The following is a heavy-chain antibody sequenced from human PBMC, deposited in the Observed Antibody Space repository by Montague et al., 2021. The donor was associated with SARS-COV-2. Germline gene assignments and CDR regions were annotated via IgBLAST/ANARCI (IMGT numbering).Heavy chain of an antibody. CDR1: GGPISGSSDY. CDR2: VYYSGNT. V-gene: IGHV4-39*01. Sequence: SETLSLTCTVTGGPISGSSDYWGWIRQPPGKGLEWIASVYYSGNTYYXXSLKSRLTISVDTSKNQFSLKLNSVTAADTALYYCARREYSYGWGDWGQGTLVTVSS. J-gene: IGHJ4*02. D-gene: IGHD5-18*01. CDR3: ARREYSYGWGD.